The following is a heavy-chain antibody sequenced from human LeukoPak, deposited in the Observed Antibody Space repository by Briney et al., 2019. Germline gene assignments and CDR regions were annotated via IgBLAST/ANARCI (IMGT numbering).Heavy chain of an antibody. CDR1: GASFSRYY. CDR3: ARSRDSSADRNNYFDP. D-gene: IGHD3-22*01. V-gene: IGHV4-59*01. CDR2: IYYSGST. J-gene: IGHJ5*02. Sequence: SEALSLTCTVSGASFSRYYWTWIRQPPRKGLEWIGYIYYSGSTNYNPSLKSRVTISVDTSKNQFSLTLTSVTAADTAVYYCARSRDSSADRNNYFDPWGQGTLVTVSS.